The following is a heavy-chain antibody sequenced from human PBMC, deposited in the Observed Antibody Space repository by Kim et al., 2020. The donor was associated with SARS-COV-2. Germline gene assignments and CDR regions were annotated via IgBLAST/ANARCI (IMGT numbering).Heavy chain of an antibody. V-gene: IGHV3-53*01. CDR1: GFTVSSNY. CDR3: ARDGHITDSIPWVAFDI. Sequence: GGSLRLSCAASGFTVSSNYMSWVRQAPGKGLEWVSVIYSGGSTYYADSVKGRFTISRDNSKNTLYLQLNSLRAEDTAVYYCARDGHITDSIPWVAFDIWGQGTMVTVSS. D-gene: IGHD1-20*01. CDR2: IYSGGST. J-gene: IGHJ3*02.